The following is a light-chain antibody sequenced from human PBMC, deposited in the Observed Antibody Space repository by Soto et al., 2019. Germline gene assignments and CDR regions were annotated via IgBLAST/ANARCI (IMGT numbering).Light chain of an antibody. CDR1: SRYVGGYNY. CDR2: DVS. CDR3: SSYTTSSTYV. V-gene: IGLV2-14*01. J-gene: IGLJ1*01. Sequence: QSALTQPAPLSGSPGQSIPISCPGTSRYVGGYNYVSWYQQHPGKAPKLILCDVSNRPSGVSDRFSGSKSGNTASLTISGLQTEDEADYYCSSYTTSSTYVFGTGTRSPS.